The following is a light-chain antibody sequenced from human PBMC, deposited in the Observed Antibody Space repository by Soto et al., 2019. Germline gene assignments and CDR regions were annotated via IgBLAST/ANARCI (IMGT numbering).Light chain of an antibody. Sequence: QSALTQPRSVSGSPGQSVTISCTGTSSDVGGWTYVSWYQHHPGKAPKLMIYDVNKRPSGVPDRFSGSKSGNTASLTISGLQADDEADYYCCSYAGTYTYVFGTGTKLTVL. J-gene: IGLJ1*01. CDR1: SSDVGGWTY. V-gene: IGLV2-11*01. CDR3: CSYAGTYTYV. CDR2: DVN.